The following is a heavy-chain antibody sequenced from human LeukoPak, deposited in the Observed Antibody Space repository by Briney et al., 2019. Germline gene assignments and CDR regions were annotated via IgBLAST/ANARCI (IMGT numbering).Heavy chain of an antibody. J-gene: IGHJ2*01. V-gene: IGHV3-7*01. D-gene: IGHD3-22*01. CDR3: ARDQVSMIVVRTTNWYFDL. CDR1: GFTFNHYW. CDR2: IYQDGRER. Sequence: PGGSLTLSCAASGFTFNHYWMMWLRQAPGKGREWLVNIYQDGRERYYVDSVKARFTISRDNNKNSLYLQINSLRADDTAVYYCARDQVSMIVVRTTNWYFDLWGRGTLVTVSS.